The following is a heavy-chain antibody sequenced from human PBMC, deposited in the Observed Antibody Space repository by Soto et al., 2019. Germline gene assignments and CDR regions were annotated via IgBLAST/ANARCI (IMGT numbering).Heavy chain of an antibody. Sequence: QVQLVQSGAEVKRPGSSVKVSCKASGDTFSFYSINWVRQAPGLGLEWMGRVNPILSMSNYAQRFQGRVTMTADKSTSTAYMELSGLRSEDTAMYYWATSYGSGYRAFDYWGQGALVTVSS. CDR3: ATSYGSGYRAFDY. D-gene: IGHD3-10*01. V-gene: IGHV1-69*04. J-gene: IGHJ4*02. CDR2: VNPILSMS. CDR1: GDTFSFYS.